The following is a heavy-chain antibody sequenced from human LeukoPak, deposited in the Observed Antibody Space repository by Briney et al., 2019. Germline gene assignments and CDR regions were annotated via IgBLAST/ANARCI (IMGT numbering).Heavy chain of an antibody. CDR3: AQQYSSSSPLDY. V-gene: IGHV1-69*13. CDR1: GGTFSSYA. Sequence: VASVKVSCKASGGTFSSYAISWVRQAPGQGLEWMGGIIPIFGTANYAQKFQGRVTITADESTSTAYMELSSLRSEDTAVYYCAQQYSSSSPLDYWGQGTLVTVSS. J-gene: IGHJ4*02. CDR2: IIPIFGTA. D-gene: IGHD6-6*01.